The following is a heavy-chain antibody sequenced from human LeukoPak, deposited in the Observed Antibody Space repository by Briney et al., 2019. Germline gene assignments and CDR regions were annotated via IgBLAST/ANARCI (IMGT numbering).Heavy chain of an antibody. CDR2: ISISGSTI. CDR3: ARDRSGYSGYDFFDY. D-gene: IGHD5-12*01. Sequence: PGGSLRLSCAASGFTFSSFEMNWVRQAPGKGLEWVSYISISGSTIYYADSVKGRFTISRDKAKNSLYLQMNSLRAEDTAVYYCARDRSGYSGYDFFDYWGQGALVTVSS. V-gene: IGHV3-48*03. CDR1: GFTFSSFE. J-gene: IGHJ4*02.